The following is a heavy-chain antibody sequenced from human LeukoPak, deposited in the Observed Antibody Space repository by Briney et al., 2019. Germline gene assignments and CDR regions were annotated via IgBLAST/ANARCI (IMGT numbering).Heavy chain of an antibody. J-gene: IGHJ4*02. CDR2: ISYDGSNK. CDR3: AREYILTGYCFDY. V-gene: IGHV3-30-3*01. Sequence: PGGSLRLSCAASGFTFSSYAMHWVRQAPGKGLEWVAVISYDGSNKHYADSVKGRFTISRDNSKNTLYLQMNSLRAEDTAVYYCAREYILTGYCFDYWGQGTLVTVSS. CDR1: GFTFSSYA. D-gene: IGHD3-9*01.